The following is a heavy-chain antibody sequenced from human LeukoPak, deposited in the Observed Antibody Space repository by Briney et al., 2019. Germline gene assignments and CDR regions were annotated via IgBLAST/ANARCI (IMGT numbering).Heavy chain of an antibody. Sequence: GGSLRLSCAASGFTFSSYAMHWVRQAPGKGLEWVAVISYDGSNKYYADSVKGRFTISRDNSKNTLYLQMNSLRAEDTAVYYCARDNSLYYYYYGMDVWGQGTTVTVSS. CDR3: ARDNSLYYYYYGMDV. V-gene: IGHV3-30-3*01. D-gene: IGHD4-11*01. CDR1: GFTFSSYA. CDR2: ISYDGSNK. J-gene: IGHJ6*02.